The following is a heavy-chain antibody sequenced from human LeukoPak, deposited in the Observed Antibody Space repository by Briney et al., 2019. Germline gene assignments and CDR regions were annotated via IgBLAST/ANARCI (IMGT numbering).Heavy chain of an antibody. CDR1: GGSFSNYY. Sequence: SETLSLTCAVYGGSFSNYYWSWIRQPPGEALAWIGEIHHIGGTNYNPSLESRTTISVETSKNQISLNLRSVTAADTAVYYCARGKRRDSFQNPFDLWGQGTMVTVSS. D-gene: IGHD3-22*01. J-gene: IGHJ3*01. V-gene: IGHV4-34*01. CDR2: IHHIGGT. CDR3: ARGKRRDSFQNPFDL.